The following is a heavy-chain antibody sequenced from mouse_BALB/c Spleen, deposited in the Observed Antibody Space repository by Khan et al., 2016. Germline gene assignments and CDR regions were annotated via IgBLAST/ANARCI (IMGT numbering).Heavy chain of an antibody. CDR1: GYTFTSYT. D-gene: IGHD2-1*01. J-gene: IGHJ2*02. Sequence: QVQLQQSGAELARPGASVKMSCKASGYTFTSYTMHWVKQRPGQGLEWIGYVNPTSGYTNYNQTFKDKATLTADTSSSTVYMQLSSLTSEDSAVYYWAREIYGKYPIGVWGQGTSLTVSS. CDR3: AREIYGKYPIGV. CDR2: VNPTSGYT. V-gene: IGHV1-4*01.